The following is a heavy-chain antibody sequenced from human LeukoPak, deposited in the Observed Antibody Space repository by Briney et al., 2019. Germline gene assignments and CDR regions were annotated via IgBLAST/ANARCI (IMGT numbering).Heavy chain of an antibody. Sequence: ASVKVSCKASGYTFTSYGISWVRQAPGQGLEWMGWISAYNGNTNYAQKLQGRATMTTDTSTSTAYMELRSLRSDDTAVYYCARDRRVAARWGYYFDYWGQGTLVTASS. D-gene: IGHD6-13*01. CDR1: GYTFTSYG. V-gene: IGHV1-18*01. CDR2: ISAYNGNT. CDR3: ARDRRVAARWGYYFDY. J-gene: IGHJ4*02.